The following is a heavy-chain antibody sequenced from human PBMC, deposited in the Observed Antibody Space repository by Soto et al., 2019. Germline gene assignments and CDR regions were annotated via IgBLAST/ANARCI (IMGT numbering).Heavy chain of an antibody. CDR3: ARGGGYYYSCGYPQEYYFAY. D-gene: IGHD3-22*01. Sequence: GGSLRLSCAASGFTFSSYGMHWVRQAPGKGLEWVAVIWYDGSNKYYADSVKGRFTISRDNSKNTLYLQMNSLRAEDTAVYYCARGGGYYYSCGYPQEYYFAYSAQ. CDR2: IWYDGSNK. J-gene: IGHJ4*02. CDR1: GFTFSSYG. V-gene: IGHV3-33*01.